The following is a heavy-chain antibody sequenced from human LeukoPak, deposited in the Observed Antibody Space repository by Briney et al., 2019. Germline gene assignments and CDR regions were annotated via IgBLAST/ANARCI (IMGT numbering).Heavy chain of an antibody. J-gene: IGHJ4*02. Sequence: GGSLRLSCAASGFTFSSYGMHWVRQAPGKGLEWVAFIRYDGSNKYYADSVKGRFTISRDNSKNTLYLQMNSLRAEDTAVYYCARDRDYYGSGSPTDYWGQGTLVTVSS. V-gene: IGHV3-30*02. CDR1: GFTFSSYG. D-gene: IGHD3-10*01. CDR2: IRYDGSNK. CDR3: ARDRDYYGSGSPTDY.